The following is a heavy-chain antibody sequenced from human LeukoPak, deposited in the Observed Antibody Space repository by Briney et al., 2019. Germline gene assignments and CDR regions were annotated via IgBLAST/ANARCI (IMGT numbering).Heavy chain of an antibody. Sequence: PGGSLRLSCAASGFTVSSNYMSWVRQAPGKGLEWVSVIYSGGSTYYADSVKGRFTISRDNSKNTLYLQMNSLRAEDTAVYYCARVHWSYEDAYFDYWGQGTLVTVSS. CDR1: GFTVSSNY. V-gene: IGHV3-53*01. J-gene: IGHJ4*02. CDR3: ARVHWSYEDAYFDY. D-gene: IGHD1-7*01. CDR2: IYSGGST.